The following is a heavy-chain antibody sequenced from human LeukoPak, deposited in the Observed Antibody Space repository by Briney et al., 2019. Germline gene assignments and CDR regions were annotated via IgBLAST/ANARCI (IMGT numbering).Heavy chain of an antibody. J-gene: IGHJ4*02. V-gene: IGHV6-1*01. CDR1: GDSVSSNSAA. CDR3: ARLENWAFDF. Sequence: SQTLSLTSALSGDSVSSNSAAWNWIRQSPSRGLEWLGRTYYRSKWSTDYAVSVKSRITVNPDTSKNQFSLQLNSVTPEDTAVYYCARLENWAFDFWGQGTLITVSS. D-gene: IGHD7-27*01. CDR2: TYYRSKWST.